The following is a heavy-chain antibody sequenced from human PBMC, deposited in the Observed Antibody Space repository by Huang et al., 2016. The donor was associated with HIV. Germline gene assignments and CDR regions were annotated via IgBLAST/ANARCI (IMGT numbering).Heavy chain of an antibody. J-gene: IGHJ4*02. D-gene: IGHD1-26*01. Sequence: ELQLVQSGAEVKKPGESLKISCKGSENNFNTYWIGWVRQMPGKGLEWMGIIHPGDSDPRDGPSFRGQVTCSADKSINTAYRQWTSLRASDTAMYYCARWMSSGSYYYFDYWGQGTLVTVSS. CDR1: ENNFNTYW. CDR3: ARWMSSGSYYYFDY. CDR2: IHPGDSDP. V-gene: IGHV5-51*01.